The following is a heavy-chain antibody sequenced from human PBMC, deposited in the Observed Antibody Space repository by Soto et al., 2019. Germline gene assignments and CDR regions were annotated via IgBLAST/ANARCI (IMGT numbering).Heavy chain of an antibody. Sequence: PGGSLRLSCAASGFTFSSYSMNWVRQAPGKGLEWVSSISSSGSYIYYADSVKGRFTISRDNAKNSLYLQMNSLRAEDTAVYYCARDFTVAGVTAPLDYWGQG. CDR1: GFTFSSYS. CDR3: ARDFTVAGVTAPLDY. CDR2: ISSSGSYI. D-gene: IGHD2-21*02. J-gene: IGHJ4*02. V-gene: IGHV3-21*01.